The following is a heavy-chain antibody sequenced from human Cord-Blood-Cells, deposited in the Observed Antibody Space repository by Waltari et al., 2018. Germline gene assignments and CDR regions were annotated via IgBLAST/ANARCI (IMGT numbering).Heavy chain of an antibody. V-gene: IGHV5-51*01. Sequence: ECMGIIYPGHSDTRYSPSSQGQVTTSADKSNSTAYLQWSSMKPSDTAMYYCARHTASGDWYFDLWGRGTLVTVSS. CDR2: IYPGHSDT. D-gene: IGHD1-26*01. J-gene: IGHJ2*01. CDR3: ARHTASGDWYFDL.